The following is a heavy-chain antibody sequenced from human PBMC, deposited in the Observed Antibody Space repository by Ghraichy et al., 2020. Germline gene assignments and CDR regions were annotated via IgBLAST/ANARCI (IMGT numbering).Heavy chain of an antibody. Sequence: SGPTLVKPTQTLTLTCTFSGFSLTSSGVGVGWIRQPPGKALEWLALIYWDDDKRYSPSLKSRLTITKDTSKNQAVLTMTNMDPVDTATYYCAHDSGHFESWGQGTLVTVSS. CDR3: AHDSGHFES. D-gene: IGHD3-10*01. CDR2: IYWDDDK. CDR1: GFSLTSSGVG. J-gene: IGHJ4*02. V-gene: IGHV2-5*02.